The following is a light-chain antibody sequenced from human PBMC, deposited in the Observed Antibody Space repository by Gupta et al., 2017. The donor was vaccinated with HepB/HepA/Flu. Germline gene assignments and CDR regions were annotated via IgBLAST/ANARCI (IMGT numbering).Light chain of an antibody. CDR3: AAWDNSLSGYG. Sequence: QSVLTQPPSASGTPGQRVTISCSGSSSNVGRDNVYWYQQLPGTAPKLLIYNDDQRPSGVPDRFSGSKSGTSASLAISGLRSEDEADYDCAAWDNSLSGYGCGTGTWVTVL. V-gene: IGLV1-47*02. CDR2: NDD. CDR1: SSNVGRDN. J-gene: IGLJ1*01.